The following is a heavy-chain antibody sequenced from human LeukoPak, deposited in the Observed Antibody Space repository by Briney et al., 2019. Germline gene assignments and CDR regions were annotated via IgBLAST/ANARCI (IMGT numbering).Heavy chain of an antibody. Sequence: PGGSLRLSCAATGFTFSNYAINWGRQAPGKGLEWVAFISDDGSRQHYADSVKGRYIISRDNSKNTLNLQMNSLRAEDTAVYYCVKDRTGTYTLDYWGQGTLVTVSS. V-gene: IGHV3-30-3*01. D-gene: IGHD3-10*01. CDR1: GFTFSNYA. J-gene: IGHJ4*02. CDR3: VKDRTGTYTLDY. CDR2: ISDDGSRQ.